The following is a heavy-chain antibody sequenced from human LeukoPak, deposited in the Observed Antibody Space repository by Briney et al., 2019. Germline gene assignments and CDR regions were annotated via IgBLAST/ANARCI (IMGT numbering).Heavy chain of an antibody. V-gene: IGHV4-39*01. CDR3: ARQAKAGGYSSSWYPFGY. J-gene: IGHJ4*02. CDR1: GGSISSSSYY. CDR2: IYYSGST. Sequence: PSETLSLTCTVSGGSISSSSYYWGWIRQPPGKGLEWIVSIYYSGSTYYNPSLKSRVTISVDTSKNQFSLKLSSVTAADTAVYYCARQAKAGGYSSSWYPFGYWGQGTLVTVSS. D-gene: IGHD6-13*01.